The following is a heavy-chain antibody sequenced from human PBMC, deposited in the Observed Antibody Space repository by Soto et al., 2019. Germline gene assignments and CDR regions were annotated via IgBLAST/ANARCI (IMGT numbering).Heavy chain of an antibody. D-gene: IGHD3-10*01. J-gene: IGHJ5*02. V-gene: IGHV6-1*01. Sequence: PSQTLSLTCAISGDSVYSNSAAWNWFRQSPSRGLEWLGRTYYRSKWSTNYEESVKSRITINPDTSKNQFSLQLKSVTPDDTAVYYCARGRSSGNYYPWGQGTLVTVSS. CDR2: TYYRSKWST. CDR3: ARGRSSGNYYP. CDR1: GDSVYSNSAA.